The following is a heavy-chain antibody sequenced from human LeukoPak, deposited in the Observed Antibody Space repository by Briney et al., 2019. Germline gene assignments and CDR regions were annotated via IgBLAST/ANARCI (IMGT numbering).Heavy chain of an antibody. CDR2: IYSTGST. CDR3: ARGRHHPITIVGVVRKGFDP. V-gene: IGHV4-4*07. Sequence: SETLSLTCTVSGGSISSYYWSWIRQPAGEGLEWIGHIYSTGSTNYNPSLKSRVTISVDTSKNQFSLKLSSVTAADTAVYYCARGRHHPITIVGVVRKGFDPWGQGTLVTVSS. D-gene: IGHD3-3*01. J-gene: IGHJ5*02. CDR1: GGSISSYY.